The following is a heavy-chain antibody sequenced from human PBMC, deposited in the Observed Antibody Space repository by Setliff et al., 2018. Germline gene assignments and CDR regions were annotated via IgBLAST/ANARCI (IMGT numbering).Heavy chain of an antibody. V-gene: IGHV4-34*01. CDR3: SRGGSSRGPPVYYFDY. CDR2: INHSGST. CDR1: GGSFSGYY. J-gene: IGHJ4*02. D-gene: IGHD6-13*01. Sequence: SETLSLTCAVYGGSFSGYYWSWIRQPPGKGLEWIGEINHSGSTSYNPSLKSRVTISVDTSKNQFSRKLSSVTAADTAVYYCSRGGSSRGPPVYYFDYWGQGTLVTVSS.